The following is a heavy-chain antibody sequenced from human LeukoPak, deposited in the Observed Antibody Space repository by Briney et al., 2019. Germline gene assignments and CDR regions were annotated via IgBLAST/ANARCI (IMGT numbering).Heavy chain of an antibody. V-gene: IGHV4-61*01. J-gene: IGHJ5*02. CDR3: ARDLSGGLGPHWFDP. CDR1: GGSINSGSYY. CDR2: IYYSGST. D-gene: IGHD7-27*01. Sequence: SETLSLTCTVSGGSINSGSYYWSWIRQPPGKGLEWIGYIYYSGSTNYNPSLKSRVTISVDTSKNQFSLKLSSVTAADTAVYYCARDLSGGLGPHWFDPWGQGTLVTVSS.